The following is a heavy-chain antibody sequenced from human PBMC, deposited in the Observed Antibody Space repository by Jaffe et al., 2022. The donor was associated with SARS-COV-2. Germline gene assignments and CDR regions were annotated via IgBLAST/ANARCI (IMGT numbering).Heavy chain of an antibody. V-gene: IGHV3-43*01. CDR3: AKDRGRAMADIDY. Sequence: EVELVESGGAVVQPGGSLRLSCAASGFSFDDYTMHWVRQAPGKGLEWVSLISWDGGRTYYVDSVKGRFTFSRDNRKNSLYLQMNSLRPEDTALYYCAKDRGRAMADIDYWGQGTLVTVSS. D-gene: IGHD6-19*01. CDR1: GFSFDDYT. J-gene: IGHJ4*02. CDR2: ISWDGGRT.